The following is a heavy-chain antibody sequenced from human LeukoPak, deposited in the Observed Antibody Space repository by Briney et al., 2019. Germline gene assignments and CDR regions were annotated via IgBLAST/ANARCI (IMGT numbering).Heavy chain of an antibody. V-gene: IGHV3-64D*09. Sequence: GGSLRLSCSASGFTFSNYAMHWVRQAPGKGLEYVSAISSNGGDTYYADSVKGRFTISRDKSKNTLYLQMSSLRPEDTSVYYCVSLLTNYWFDPWGQGTLVTVSP. D-gene: IGHD1/OR15-1a*01. CDR3: VSLLTNYWFDP. CDR2: ISSNGGDT. CDR1: GFTFSNYA. J-gene: IGHJ5*02.